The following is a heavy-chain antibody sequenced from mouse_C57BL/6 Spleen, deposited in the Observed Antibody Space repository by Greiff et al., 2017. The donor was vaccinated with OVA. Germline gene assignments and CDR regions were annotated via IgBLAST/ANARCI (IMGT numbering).Heavy chain of an antibody. CDR2: IWSGGST. J-gene: IGHJ4*01. Sequence: QVQLKESGPGLVQPSQSLSITCTVSGFSLTSYGVHWVRQPPGKGLEWLGVIWSGGSTDYNAAFISRLSISKDNSKSQVFIKMNSLQADDTAIYYCAKNWEGYYAMDYWGQGTSVTVSS. D-gene: IGHD4-1*01. CDR3: AKNWEGYYAMDY. CDR1: GFSLTSYG. V-gene: IGHV2-4*01.